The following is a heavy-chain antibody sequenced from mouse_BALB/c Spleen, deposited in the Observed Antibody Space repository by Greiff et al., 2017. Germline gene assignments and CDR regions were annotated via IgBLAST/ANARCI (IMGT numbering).Heavy chain of an antibody. J-gene: IGHJ4*01. Sequence: QVQLKESGAELVKPGASVKLSCKTSGYTFTSYWIQWVKQRPGQGLGWIGEIFPGTGTTYYNEKFKGKATLTIDTSSSTAYMQLSSLTSEDSAVYFCARNYGKDYAMDYWGQGTSVTVSS. CDR2: IFPGTGTT. D-gene: IGHD2-1*01. CDR1: GYTFTSYW. CDR3: ARNYGKDYAMDY. V-gene: IGHV1S132*01.